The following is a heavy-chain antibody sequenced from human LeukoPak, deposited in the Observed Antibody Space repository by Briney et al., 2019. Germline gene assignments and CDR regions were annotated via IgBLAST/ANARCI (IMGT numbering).Heavy chain of an antibody. CDR2: IGIDSGNT. V-gene: IGHV3-48*01. CDR1: GFTFSDYS. Sequence: GGSLRLSCAASGFTFSDYSMNWVRQAPGKGLEWISYIGIDSGNTNYADSVKGRFTISGDKAKNSLYLQMNSLRVEDTAVYYCARDFKDAFDNWGQGTLVTVSS. J-gene: IGHJ4*02. CDR3: ARDFKDAFDN.